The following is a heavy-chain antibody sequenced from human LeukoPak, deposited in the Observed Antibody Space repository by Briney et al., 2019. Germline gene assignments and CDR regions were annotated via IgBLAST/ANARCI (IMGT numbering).Heavy chain of an antibody. J-gene: IGHJ4*02. CDR1: GFTFSSYG. CDR3: AKLYSSSSPDLVFDY. CDR2: ISYDGSNK. V-gene: IGHV3-30*18. Sequence: PGGSLRLSCAASGFTFSSYGMHWVRQAPGKGLEWVAAISYDGSNKYYADTVKGRFTISRDNSKNTLYLQMNSLRAEDTAVYYCAKLYSSSSPDLVFDYWGQGTLVTVSS. D-gene: IGHD6-6*01.